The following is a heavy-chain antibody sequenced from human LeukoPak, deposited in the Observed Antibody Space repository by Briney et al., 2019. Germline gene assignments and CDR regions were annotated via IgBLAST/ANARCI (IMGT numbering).Heavy chain of an antibody. CDR1: GGSISSGSYY. CDR2: IYTSGST. CDR3: AGYHRIAARPDYFDY. J-gene: IGHJ4*02. D-gene: IGHD6-6*01. Sequence: PSETLSLTCTVSGGSISSGSYYWSWIRQPAGKGLEWIGRIYTSGSTNYNPSLKSRVTISVDTSKNQFSLKLSSVTAADTAVYYCAGYHRIAARPDYFDYWGQGTLVTVSS. V-gene: IGHV4-61*02.